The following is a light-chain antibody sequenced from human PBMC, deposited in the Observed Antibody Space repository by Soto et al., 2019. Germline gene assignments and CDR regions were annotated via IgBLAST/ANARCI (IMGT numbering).Light chain of an antibody. CDR2: EGS. J-gene: IGLJ3*02. CDR3: CSYAGSSTFNWV. CDR1: NSDVGSYNL. V-gene: IGLV2-23*03. Sequence: QSALTQPASVSGSPGQSITISCTGTNSDVGSYNLVSWYQQHPGKAPKLMIYEGSKRPSGVSNRFSGSKSGNTASLTISGLQAEEEADYYCCSYAGSSTFNWVFGGGTKLIVL.